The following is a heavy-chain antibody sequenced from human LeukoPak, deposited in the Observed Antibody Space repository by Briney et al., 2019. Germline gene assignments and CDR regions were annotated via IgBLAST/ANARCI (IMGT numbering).Heavy chain of an antibody. V-gene: IGHV4-38-2*01. CDR2: IYHSGST. CDR3: ARVVFGYVAARDHFDY. Sequence: SETLSLTCAVSGYSISSGYYRGWIRQPPGKGLEWIGSIYHSGSTYYNPSLKSRVTISVDTSKNQFSLKLSSVTAADTAVYYCARVVFGYVAARDHFDYWGQGTLVTVSS. CDR1: GYSISSGYY. J-gene: IGHJ4*02. D-gene: IGHD6-6*01.